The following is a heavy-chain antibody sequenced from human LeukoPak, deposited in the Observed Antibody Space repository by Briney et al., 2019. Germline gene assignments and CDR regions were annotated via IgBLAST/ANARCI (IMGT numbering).Heavy chain of an antibody. CDR3: ATLQSSGYDYSDY. Sequence: SETLSLTCTVSGGSISSGDYYWTWIRQPPGKGLEWIGYIYYSGSTYYSPSLKSRVTISIDTSKNQFSLRLSSVTAADTAVYYCATLQSSGYDYSDYWGQGILVTVSS. CDR2: IYYSGST. V-gene: IGHV4-30-4*08. D-gene: IGHD3-22*01. CDR1: GGSISSGDYY. J-gene: IGHJ4*02.